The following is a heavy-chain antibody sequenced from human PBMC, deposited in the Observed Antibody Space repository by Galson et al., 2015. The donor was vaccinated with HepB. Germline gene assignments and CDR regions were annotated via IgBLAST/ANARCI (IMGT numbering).Heavy chain of an antibody. J-gene: IGHJ2*01. CDR2: IGTAGDT. D-gene: IGHD3-22*01. V-gene: IGHV3-13*01. CDR1: GFTFSSYD. CDR3: ARMASTYYYDCSEDRWYFDL. Sequence: SLRLSCAASGFTFSSYDMHWVRQATGKGLEWVSVIGTAGDTYYTGSVKGRFTIARENAKNSLYLQMNSLRAGDTAVYYCARMASTYYYDCSEDRWYFDLWGRGTLVTVSS.